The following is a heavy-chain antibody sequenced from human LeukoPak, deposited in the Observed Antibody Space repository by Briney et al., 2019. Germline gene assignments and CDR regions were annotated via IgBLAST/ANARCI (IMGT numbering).Heavy chain of an antibody. J-gene: IGHJ6*02. D-gene: IGHD6-6*01. CDR3: ARDREYRDYYYYGMDV. CDR1: GDSFSSNSAA. Sequence: SQTLSLTCAISGDSFSSNSAAWNWIRQSPSRGLEWLGRTYYRSKWYNDYAVSVKSRITINPDTSKNQFSLQLNSVTPEDTAVYYCARDREYRDYYYYGMDVWGQGTTVTVSS. V-gene: IGHV6-1*01. CDR2: TYYRSKWYN.